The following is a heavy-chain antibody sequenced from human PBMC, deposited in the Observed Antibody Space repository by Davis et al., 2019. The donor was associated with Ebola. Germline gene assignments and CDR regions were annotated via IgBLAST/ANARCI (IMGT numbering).Heavy chain of an antibody. V-gene: IGHV3-33*01. CDR3: ARVKPIYGSGSYHYYGMDV. Sequence: GESLKISCAASGFTFSSYGMHWVRQAPGKGLEWVAVIWYDGSNKYYADSVKGRFTISRDNSKNTLYLQMNSLRAEDMAVYYCARVKPIYGSGSYHYYGMDVWGQGTTVTVSS. J-gene: IGHJ6*02. D-gene: IGHD3-10*01. CDR1: GFTFSSYG. CDR2: IWYDGSNK.